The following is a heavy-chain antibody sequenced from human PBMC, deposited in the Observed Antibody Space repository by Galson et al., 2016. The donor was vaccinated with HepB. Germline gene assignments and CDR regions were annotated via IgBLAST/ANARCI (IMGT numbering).Heavy chain of an antibody. V-gene: IGHV4-61*03. D-gene: IGHD3-3*01. CDR2: VYYSGTT. J-gene: IGHJ4*02. Sequence: ETXXXTCTVXXXSVXXXGXXXSWXXXSPGXGLXWIGYVYYSGTTSXXPSLKXRISISIDSSKNHFSLTLTSVXXADTAVYFCARVGVRGGNDFLDSWGQGXXVTV. CDR1: XXSVXXXGXX. CDR3: ARVGVRGGNDFLDS.